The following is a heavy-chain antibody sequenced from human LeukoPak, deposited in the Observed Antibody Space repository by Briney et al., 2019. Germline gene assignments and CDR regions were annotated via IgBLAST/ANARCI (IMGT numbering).Heavy chain of an antibody. V-gene: IGHV1-69*13. Sequence: ASVKVSCKASGGTFSSYAISWVRQAPGQGLEWMGGIIPIFGTANYAQKFQGRVTITADESTSTAYMELSSLRSEDTAVYYCARDSKGYCSSTSCYHLDYWGQGTLVTVSS. CDR2: IIPIFGTA. CDR3: ARDSKGYCSSTSCYHLDY. D-gene: IGHD2-2*01. J-gene: IGHJ4*02. CDR1: GGTFSSYA.